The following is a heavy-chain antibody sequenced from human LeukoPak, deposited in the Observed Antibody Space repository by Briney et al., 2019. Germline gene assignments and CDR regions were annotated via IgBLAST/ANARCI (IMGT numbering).Heavy chain of an antibody. D-gene: IGHD4-11*01. CDR1: GFAFCYYA. CDR3: AKDHNTNYVRRVNEGAFDI. J-gene: IGHJ3*02. CDR2: LCASGGST. Sequence: PGRSLRRSCAASGFAFCYYAMTPVRQAPGKGLAWVSALCASGGSTYYADSVKGRFTISRDNSKDTLSLQMNSLRAEDTAVYYCAKDHNTNYVRRVNEGAFDIWGRGTMVTVSS. V-gene: IGHV3-23*01.